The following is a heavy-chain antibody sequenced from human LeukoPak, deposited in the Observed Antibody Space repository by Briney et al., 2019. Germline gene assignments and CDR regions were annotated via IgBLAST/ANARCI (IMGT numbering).Heavy chain of an antibody. V-gene: IGHV3-23*01. J-gene: IGHJ4*02. CDR2: IRGSGGST. D-gene: IGHD3-22*01. CDR3: VTCYYDSSGSYVHY. Sequence: GSLRLSCAASGFTFTTYSMSWVRQAPGKGLESVSAIRGSGGSTYYAASVKGRFTISRDDSKSTLYLQMNSLRAEDTAVYHCVTCYYDSSGSYVHYWGQGTLVTVSS. CDR1: GFTFTTYS.